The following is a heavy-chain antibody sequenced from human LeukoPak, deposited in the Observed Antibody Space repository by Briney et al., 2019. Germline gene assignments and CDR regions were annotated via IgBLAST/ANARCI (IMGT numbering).Heavy chain of an antibody. CDR3: ARVTMVRGVIHEDLYYYYYMDV. D-gene: IGHD3-10*01. V-gene: IGHV6-1*01. J-gene: IGHJ6*03. CDR2: TYYSRSNWYN. CDR1: GDSVSTNSGG. Sequence: SQTLSLTCAISGDSVSTNSGGWNWIRQSPSRGLEWLGRTYYSRSNWYNDYAVSVKSRITINPDTSKNQFSLQLNSVTPEDTAVYYCARVTMVRGVIHEDLYYYYYMDVWGKGTTVTISS.